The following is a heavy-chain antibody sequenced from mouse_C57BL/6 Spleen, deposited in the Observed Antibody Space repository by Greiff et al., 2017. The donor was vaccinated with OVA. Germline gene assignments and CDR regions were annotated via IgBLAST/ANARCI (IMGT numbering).Heavy chain of an antibody. CDR2: IHPNSGST. V-gene: IGHV1-64*01. CDR1: GYTFTSYW. D-gene: IGHD2-4*01. CDR3: ARRDYYDAMDY. Sequence: VQLQQPGAELVKPGASVKLSCKASGYTFTSYWMHWVKQRPGQGLEWIGMIHPNSGSTNYNEKFTSKATLTVDKASSTAYMQLSSLTSAYSAVYYYARRDYYDAMDYWGQGTSVTVSS. J-gene: IGHJ4*01.